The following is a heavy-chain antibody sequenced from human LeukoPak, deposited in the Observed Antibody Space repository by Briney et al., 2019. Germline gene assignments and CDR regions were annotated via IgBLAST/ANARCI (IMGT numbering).Heavy chain of an antibody. Sequence: GGSLRLSCAASGFTFDDYAMHWVRQAPGKGLEWVSGISWNSGSIGYADSVKGRFTISRDNAKNSLYLQMNSLRAEDTALYYCAKDKDMDYYYYMDVWGKGTTVTISS. CDR3: AKDKDMDYYYYMDV. CDR2: ISWNSGSI. V-gene: IGHV3-9*01. CDR1: GFTFDDYA. J-gene: IGHJ6*03.